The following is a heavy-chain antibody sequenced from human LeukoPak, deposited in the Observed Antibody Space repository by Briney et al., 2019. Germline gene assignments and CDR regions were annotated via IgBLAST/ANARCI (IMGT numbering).Heavy chain of an antibody. V-gene: IGHV3-7*05. Sequence: TGGSLRLFCAAAGFTFSSYWMTWVRQAPGKGLEWVANIKKDGSEKYYVDSVRGRFTISRDNAKNSLYLQMNSLRAEDTAVYYCAREMGWNYGDYWGQGTLVTVSS. D-gene: IGHD1-7*01. CDR1: GFTFSSYW. CDR2: IKKDGSEK. CDR3: AREMGWNYGDY. J-gene: IGHJ4*02.